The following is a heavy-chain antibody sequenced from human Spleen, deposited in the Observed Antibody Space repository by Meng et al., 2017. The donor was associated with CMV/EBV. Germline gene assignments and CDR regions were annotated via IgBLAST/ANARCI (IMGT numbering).Heavy chain of an antibody. CDR2: IIPIFGTA. Sequence: FSSYAISWVRQPPGQGLEWMGGIIPIFGTANYAQKFQGRVTITTDESTSTAYMELSSLRSEDTAVYYCVKGGRGYCSSTSCYNFDYWGQGTLVTVSS. D-gene: IGHD2-2*01. V-gene: IGHV1-69*05. J-gene: IGHJ4*02. CDR1: FSSYA. CDR3: VKGGRGYCSSTSCYNFDY.